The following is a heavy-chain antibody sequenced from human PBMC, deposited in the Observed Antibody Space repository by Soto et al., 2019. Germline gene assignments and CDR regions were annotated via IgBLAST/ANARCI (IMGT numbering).Heavy chain of an antibody. CDR1: GFSFSNYN. Sequence: QAGGSLRLSCVASGFSFSNYNMNWVRQAPGKGLEWVSYITDSSDTVHYADSVRGRFTISRDNAESSLYPQMNSLRAEDTAVYYCAREQGCQYSSSCHYYYGMDVWGQGTTVTVSS. CDR2: ITDSSDTV. V-gene: IGHV3-48*01. J-gene: IGHJ6*02. D-gene: IGHD6-13*01. CDR3: AREQGCQYSSSCHYYYGMDV.